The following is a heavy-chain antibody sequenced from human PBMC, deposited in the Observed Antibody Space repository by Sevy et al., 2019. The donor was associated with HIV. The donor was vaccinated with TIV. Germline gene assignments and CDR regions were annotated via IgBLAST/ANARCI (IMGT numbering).Heavy chain of an antibody. J-gene: IGHJ3*02. V-gene: IGHV3-23*01. D-gene: IGHD3-22*01. CDR2: IFRNSGVT. Sequence: GGSLRLSCAASGFTFSNYAMNGVRQAPWKGLEWVSTIFRNSGVTYYADPMKGRCTISRDNFKNTLNLQMNSLRAEDTAVYYCAGGRYVSSGSFDAFDIWSQGTMVTVSS. CDR3: AGGRYVSSGSFDAFDI. CDR1: GFTFSNYA.